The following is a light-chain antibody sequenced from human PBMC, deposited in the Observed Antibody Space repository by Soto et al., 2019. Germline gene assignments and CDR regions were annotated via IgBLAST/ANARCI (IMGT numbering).Light chain of an antibody. V-gene: IGKV1-33*01. CDR2: DAS. CDR1: QDIGNF. CDR3: QQYDNVPLT. Sequence: DIQMTQSPSSLSASVGDRVTISCQASQDIGNFLSWYQQKPGKAPKLLIYDASNLKTGVPSRFSGSGSGTDFTFTINILQPEDIATYYCQQYDNVPLTFGGGTKVEIK. J-gene: IGKJ4*01.